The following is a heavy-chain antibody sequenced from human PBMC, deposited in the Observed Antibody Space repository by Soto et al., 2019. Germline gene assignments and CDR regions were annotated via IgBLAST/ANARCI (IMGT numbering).Heavy chain of an antibody. CDR1: GYSFTSYW. Sequence: GESLKISCKGSGYSFTSYWIGWVRQMPGKGLEWMGIIYPGDSDTRYSPSFQGQVTISADKSISTAYLQWSSLKASDTAMYYCARHGTGYSSSWYSWFDPWGQGTLVTVSS. CDR2: IYPGDSDT. D-gene: IGHD6-13*01. CDR3: ARHGTGYSSSWYSWFDP. J-gene: IGHJ5*02. V-gene: IGHV5-51*01.